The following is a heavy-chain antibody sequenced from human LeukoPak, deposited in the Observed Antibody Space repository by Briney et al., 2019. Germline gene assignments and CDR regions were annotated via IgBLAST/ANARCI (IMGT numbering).Heavy chain of an antibody. D-gene: IGHD6-19*01. CDR1: GDIVSSDSAA. V-gene: IGHV6-1*01. J-gene: IGHJ5*01. Sequence: SQTLSLTCAISGDIVSSDSAAWNWIRQSPSRGLEWQGRTYYWSKWYNDYAVSVKSRITIIPDTYKNQFSLQLNSVTPEDTAVYYCARAVAGTEGWFNSWGQGTLVTVSS. CDR3: ARAVAGTEGWFNS. CDR2: TYYWSKWYN.